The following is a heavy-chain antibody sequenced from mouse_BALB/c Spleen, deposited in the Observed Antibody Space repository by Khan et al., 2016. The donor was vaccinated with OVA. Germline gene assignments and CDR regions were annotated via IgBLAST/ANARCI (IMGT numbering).Heavy chain of an antibody. Sequence: QVQLQQSGAELAKPGASVKMSCKASGYTFTNYWMHWVKQRPGQGLEWIGYINPSTDYTEYNQKFKDKASLTADKSSSTAYMQLTSLTSEASALYYCVNHGSSSAWFTYWGQGTLVTVSA. CDR2: INPSTDYT. V-gene: IGHV1-7*01. CDR3: VNHGSSSAWFTY. J-gene: IGHJ3*01. CDR1: GYTFTNYW. D-gene: IGHD1-1*01.